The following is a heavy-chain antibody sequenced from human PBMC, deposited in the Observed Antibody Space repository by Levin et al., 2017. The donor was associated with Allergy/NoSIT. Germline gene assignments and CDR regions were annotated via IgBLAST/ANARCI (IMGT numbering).Heavy chain of an antibody. CDR1: GFTVSTYY. D-gene: IGHD6-19*01. CDR3: ARGHHTKRSGWTKDFDY. CDR2: MYSGGSA. V-gene: IGHV3-53*01. J-gene: IGHJ4*02. Sequence: GGSLRLSCTASGFTVSTYYMSWVRQAPGKGLEWVSEMYSGGSAFYADSVRGRFTISRDNSKNTLYLQMRSLRAEDTAVYFCARGHHTKRSGWTKDFDYWGQGTLVTVSS.